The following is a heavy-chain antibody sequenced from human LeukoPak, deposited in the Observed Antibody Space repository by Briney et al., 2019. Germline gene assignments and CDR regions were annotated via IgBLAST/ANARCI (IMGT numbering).Heavy chain of an antibody. CDR2: MNLNIGNT. CDR1: GYTFTSYD. D-gene: IGHD3-16*01. V-gene: IGHV1-8*01. Sequence: ASVKVSCKASGYTFTSYDINWVRQATGQGLEWMGWMNLNIGNTGYAQKFRGRVTMTRNTSTSRAYMELSSLRSEGTAVYYCAIGSVSVWGKVSDYWGQTTLVTVSS. J-gene: IGHJ4*02. CDR3: AIGSVSVWGKVSDY.